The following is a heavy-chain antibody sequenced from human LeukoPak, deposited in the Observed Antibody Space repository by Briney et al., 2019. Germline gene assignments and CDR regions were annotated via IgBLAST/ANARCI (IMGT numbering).Heavy chain of an antibody. D-gene: IGHD3-10*01. Sequence: SETLSLTCTVSGGSISSGDYYWSWIRQSPEKGLEWIGYVYYSGTTNYNPSLKSRVTISVDTSKNQFSLKLNSVTAADTAVYYCARDRGLWFGELLDYWGPGTLVTVSS. CDR2: VYYSGTT. V-gene: IGHV4-61*08. J-gene: IGHJ4*02. CDR3: ARDRGLWFGELLDY. CDR1: GGSISSGDYY.